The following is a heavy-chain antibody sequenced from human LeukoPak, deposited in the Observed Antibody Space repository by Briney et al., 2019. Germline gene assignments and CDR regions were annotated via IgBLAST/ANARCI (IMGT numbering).Heavy chain of an antibody. CDR2: INPNNGAT. D-gene: IGHD6-13*01. Sequence: ASVKVSCKASGYTFTGYYMHWVRQAPGQGLEWMGRINPNNGATNYAQKLQGRVTITGDTSISTAYMELSSLRSDDTAVYYCARDKQQLDYFDYWGQGTLVTVSS. V-gene: IGHV1-2*06. CDR1: GYTFTGYY. J-gene: IGHJ4*02. CDR3: ARDKQQLDYFDY.